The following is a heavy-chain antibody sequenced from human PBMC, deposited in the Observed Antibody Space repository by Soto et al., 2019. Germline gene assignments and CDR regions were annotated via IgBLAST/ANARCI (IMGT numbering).Heavy chain of an antibody. CDR1: WFSLSTSGVG. J-gene: IGHJ4*02. Sequence: GXGPTLVNPTQTLTLTCTFSWFSLSTSGVGVCCIRQPPGKALEWLALIYWDDDKRYSPSLKSRLTITKDTSKNQVVLTMTNMDPVDTATYYCARTMYSGSYYPYFDHWGQGTLVTVSS. V-gene: IGHV2-5*02. D-gene: IGHD1-26*01. CDR2: IYWDDDK. CDR3: ARTMYSGSYYPYFDH.